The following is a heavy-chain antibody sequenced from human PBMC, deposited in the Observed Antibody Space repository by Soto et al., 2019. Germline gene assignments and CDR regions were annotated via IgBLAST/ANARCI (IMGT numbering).Heavy chain of an antibody. CDR1: GGTFSSYA. D-gene: IGHD6-13*01. CDR2: IIPIFGTA. J-gene: IGHJ6*02. Sequence: SVKVSCKASGGTFSSYAISWVRQAPGQGLEWMGGIIPIFGTANYAQKFQGRVTITADKSTSTAYMELSSLRSEDTAVYYCARGGQQLVRNYYYYGMDVWGQGTTVTVSS. V-gene: IGHV1-69*06. CDR3: ARGGQQLVRNYYYYGMDV.